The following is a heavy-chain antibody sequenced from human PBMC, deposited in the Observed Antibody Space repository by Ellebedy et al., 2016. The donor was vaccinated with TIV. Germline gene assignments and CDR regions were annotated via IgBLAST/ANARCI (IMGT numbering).Heavy chain of an antibody. CDR1: GYTFTNYD. Sequence: ASVKVSXXTSGYTFTNYDISWVRQATGQGLEWMGWMNPKSGHTGYAQKFLGRLTLTRNTSVNTAYMELSSLKFEDTAVYYCARRRCCSSTTCKVKTIFGMKTPSPIDTWGRGTLVTVSS. J-gene: IGHJ5*02. V-gene: IGHV1-8*01. D-gene: IGHD2-2*01. CDR2: MNPKSGHT. CDR3: ARRRCCSSTTCKVKTIFGMKTPSPIDT.